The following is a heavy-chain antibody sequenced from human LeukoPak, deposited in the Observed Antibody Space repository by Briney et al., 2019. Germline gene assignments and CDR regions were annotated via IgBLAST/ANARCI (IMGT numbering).Heavy chain of an antibody. CDR1: GFTFSSYE. D-gene: IGHD2-2*01. Sequence: GGSLRLSCAASGFTFSSYEMNWVRQAPGKGLEWVSYISSSGSTIYYADSVKGRFTISRDNSKNTLYLQMNSLRAEDTAVYYCARVVGEYDYWGQGTLVTVSS. J-gene: IGHJ4*02. CDR2: ISSSGSTI. CDR3: ARVVGEYDY. V-gene: IGHV3-48*03.